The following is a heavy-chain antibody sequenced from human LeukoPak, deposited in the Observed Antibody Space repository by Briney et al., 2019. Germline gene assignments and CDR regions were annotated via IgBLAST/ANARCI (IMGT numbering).Heavy chain of an antibody. J-gene: IGHJ4*02. CDR2: IYYSGST. V-gene: IGHV4-39*07. D-gene: IGHD5-18*01. Sequence: PSETLSLTCTVSGGSISSSSYYWGWIRQPPGKGLEWIGSIYYSGSTYYNPSLKSRVTISVDTSKNQFSLKLSSVNAAETAVDYCATIKRGYIFGYFDFWGQGIPVTVSS. CDR1: GGSISSSSYY. CDR3: ATIKRGYIFGYFDF.